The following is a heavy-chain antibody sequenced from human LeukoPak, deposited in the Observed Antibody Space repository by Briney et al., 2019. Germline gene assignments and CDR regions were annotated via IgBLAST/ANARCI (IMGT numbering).Heavy chain of an antibody. CDR3: ARATLFGYEWLLSGGAFDI. V-gene: IGHV3-48*03. J-gene: IGHJ3*02. CDR2: ISSSGSTI. CDR1: GFTFSSYE. Sequence: GGSLRLSCAASGFTFSSYEMNWVRQAPGKGLEWVSYISSSGSTIYYADSVKGRFTISRDNAKNSLYLQMNSLRAEDTAVYYCARATLFGYEWLLSGGAFDIWGQGTMVTVSS. D-gene: IGHD3-3*01.